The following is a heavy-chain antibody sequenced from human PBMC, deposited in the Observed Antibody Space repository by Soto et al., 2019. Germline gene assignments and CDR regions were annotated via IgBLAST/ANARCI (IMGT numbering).Heavy chain of an antibody. Sequence: LSLTFTVSCGSISIGGYYLSWIRQHPGKGLEWIGYIYYSGSTYYNPSLKSRVTISVDTSKNQFSLKLSSVTAADTAVYYCARYSNYYYYGMDIWGQGTTVTVSS. CDR3: ARYSNYYYYGMDI. V-gene: IGHV4-31*03. CDR2: IYYSGST. CDR1: CGSISIGGYY. J-gene: IGHJ6*02. D-gene: IGHD4-4*01.